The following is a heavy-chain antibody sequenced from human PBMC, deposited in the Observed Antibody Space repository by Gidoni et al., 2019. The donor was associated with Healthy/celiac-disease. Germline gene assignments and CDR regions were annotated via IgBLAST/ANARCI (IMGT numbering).Heavy chain of an antibody. CDR2: IIPIFDAT. CDR3: AKLGPHCSTSSCYHYYYYMDA. V-gene: IGHV1-69*06. D-gene: IGHD2-2*01. CDR1: GGTFSSYA. J-gene: IGHJ6*03. Sequence: QVQLVQSGTAVKKPGSSVKVSCKASGGTFSSYAISWVRQVPGQGLEWVGGIIPIFDATNYAQTFQGRVTITADKSTSTAYMELSSLRSEDTAVYYCAKLGPHCSTSSCYHYYYYMDAWGKGTTVTVSS.